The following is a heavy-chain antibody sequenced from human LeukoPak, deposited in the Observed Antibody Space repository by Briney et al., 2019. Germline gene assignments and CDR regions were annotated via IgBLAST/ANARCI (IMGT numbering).Heavy chain of an antibody. CDR3: ARDYCSSTSCYTKIDY. V-gene: IGHV1-18*01. CDR2: ISAYNGT. J-gene: IGHJ4*02. D-gene: IGHD2-2*02. CDR1: GYTFTNYG. Sequence: GASVKVSCKASGYTFTNYGITWVRQAPGQGLEWMGWISAYNGTNYAQKVQGRVTMTTDTSTSTAYMELRSLRSDDTAVCYCARDYCSSTSCYTKIDYWGQGTLVTVSS.